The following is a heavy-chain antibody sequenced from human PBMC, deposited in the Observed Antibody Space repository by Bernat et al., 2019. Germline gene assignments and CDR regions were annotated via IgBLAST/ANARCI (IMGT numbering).Heavy chain of an antibody. CDR2: IYPVDSET. D-gene: IGHD4-17*01. J-gene: IGHJ6*03. Sequence: EELLVQSGAEVRKPGESLNISCKGSGHRFISSRIGWVRQTPGKGLEWMGSIYPVDSETRYSPSFEGQVTMSADKSTSTVYLQWSSLKASDTAIYYCARHRLGDYGDRRRSVDYYHYIDAWGKGTTVIVSS. V-gene: IGHV5-51*01. CDR1: GHRFISSR. CDR3: ARHRLGDYGDRRRSVDYYHYIDA.